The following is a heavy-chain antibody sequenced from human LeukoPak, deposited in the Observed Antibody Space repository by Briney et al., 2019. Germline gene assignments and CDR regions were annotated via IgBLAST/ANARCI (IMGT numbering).Heavy chain of an antibody. D-gene: IGHD3-22*01. Sequence: ASVKVSCKASGYIFTSYGISWVRQAPGQGLEWMGWISGYNGNTNYVRKFQGRVTVTTDTSTSTAYMELRSLRSDDTAVYYCARSLRSHYDSSGYPPYFDHWGQGTLFTVSS. CDR2: ISGYNGNT. CDR1: GYIFTSYG. CDR3: ARSLRSHYDSSGYPPYFDH. J-gene: IGHJ4*02. V-gene: IGHV1-18*01.